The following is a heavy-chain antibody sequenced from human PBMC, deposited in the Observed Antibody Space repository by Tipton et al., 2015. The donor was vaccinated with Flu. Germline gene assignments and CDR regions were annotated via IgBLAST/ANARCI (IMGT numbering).Heavy chain of an antibody. J-gene: IGHJ4*02. Sequence: SLRLSCEVSGFVFSSYAMSWVRQGPGGGLEWVSSIGDSGDSTYYADSVQGRFTVSRDNSKNTLYLQMNSLRADDTAVYYCVRYFGHPFDSWGQGTLVTVSS. CDR3: VRYFGHPFDS. CDR1: GFVFSSYA. CDR2: IGDSGDST. V-gene: IGHV3-23*01. D-gene: IGHD3-9*01.